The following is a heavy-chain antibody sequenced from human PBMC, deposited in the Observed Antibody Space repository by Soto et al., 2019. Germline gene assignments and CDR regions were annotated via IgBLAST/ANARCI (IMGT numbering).Heavy chain of an antibody. CDR2: INSDGSST. V-gene: IGHV3-74*01. Sequence: PGGSLRLSCAASGFTFSSYWMHCVRQAPGKGLVWVSRINSDGSSTSYADSVKGRFTISRDNAKNTLYLQMNSLRAEDTAVYYCARGTFGSPAYVDYWGQGTLVTVSS. CDR1: GFTFSSYW. J-gene: IGHJ4*02. CDR3: ARGTFGSPAYVDY. D-gene: IGHD2-2*01.